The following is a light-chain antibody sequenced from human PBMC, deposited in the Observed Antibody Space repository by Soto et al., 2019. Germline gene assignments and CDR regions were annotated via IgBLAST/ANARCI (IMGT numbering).Light chain of an antibody. V-gene: IGKV3-15*01. CDR1: QNISRS. Sequence: EIVMTQSPVSLSVSPGERATLPCRASQNISRSLAWYQQKPGQGPSLLIYGTSTRAGGVPARFSGGGSGTEFTLTITSLQSEDFAVYFCQQYNVWPQWTFGQGTKVDI. J-gene: IGKJ1*01. CDR2: GTS. CDR3: QQYNVWPQWT.